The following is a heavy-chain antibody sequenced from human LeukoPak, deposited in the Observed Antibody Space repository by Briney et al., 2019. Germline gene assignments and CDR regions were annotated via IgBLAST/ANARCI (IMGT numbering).Heavy chain of an antibody. V-gene: IGHV4-31*03. CDR2: IYYSGST. J-gene: IGHJ6*03. D-gene: IGHD2-2*02. Sequence: SETLSLTCTVSGGSISSGGYYWRWIRQHPGKGLEWIGYIYYSGSTYYNPSLKSRVTISVDTSKNQFSLKLSSVTAADTAVYYCARGLYCSNHSCYNYYYYYMDVWGKGTTVTVSS. CDR1: GGSISSGGYY. CDR3: ARGLYCSNHSCYNYYYYYMDV.